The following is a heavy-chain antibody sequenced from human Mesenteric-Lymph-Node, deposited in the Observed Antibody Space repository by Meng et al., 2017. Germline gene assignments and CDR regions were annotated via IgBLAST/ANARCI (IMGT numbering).Heavy chain of an antibody. Sequence: ASVKVSCKASGYTFTGYCLQRVRQAPGQGLEWMGWINTNTGNPTYAQGFTGRFVFSLDTSVSTAYLQISSLKAEDTAVYYCASSTRDTAMASDAFDIWGQGTMVTVSS. D-gene: IGHD5-18*01. CDR1: GYTFTGYC. CDR3: ASSTRDTAMASDAFDI. J-gene: IGHJ3*02. CDR2: INTNTGNP. V-gene: IGHV7-4-1*02.